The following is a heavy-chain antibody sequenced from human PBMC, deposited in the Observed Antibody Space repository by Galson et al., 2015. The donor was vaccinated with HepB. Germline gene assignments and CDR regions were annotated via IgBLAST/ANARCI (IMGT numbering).Heavy chain of an antibody. CDR1: GFTFSSTW. Sequence: SLRLSCAASGFTFSSTWMSWVRQAPGKGLEWVGRIKRQADGGTIDYAAPGEVRFTIERDDSEDTLDLQMNSLKTEDTAVYYWTLEGVGYSSSSPYWGQGTLVPVSS. CDR2: IKRQADGGTI. D-gene: IGHD6-6*01. V-gene: IGHV3-15*01. CDR3: TLEGVGYSSSSPY. J-gene: IGHJ4*02.